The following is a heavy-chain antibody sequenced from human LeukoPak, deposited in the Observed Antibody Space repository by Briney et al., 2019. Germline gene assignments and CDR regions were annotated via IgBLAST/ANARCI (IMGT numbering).Heavy chain of an antibody. V-gene: IGHV3-33*01. CDR1: GFTFSSYG. CDR2: IWYDGSNK. CDR3: ARENDSSGYYYGGDSWFDP. Sequence: GGSLRLSCAASGFTFSSYGMHWVRQAPGKGLEWVAVIWYDGSNKYYADSVKGRFTISRDNSKNTLYLQMNSLRAEDTAVYYCARENDSSGYYYGGDSWFDPLGQGTLVTVSS. D-gene: IGHD3-22*01. J-gene: IGHJ5*02.